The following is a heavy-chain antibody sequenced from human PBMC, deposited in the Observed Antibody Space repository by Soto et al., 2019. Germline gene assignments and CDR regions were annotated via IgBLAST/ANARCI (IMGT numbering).Heavy chain of an antibody. CDR1: GFTFSSYW. CDR3: ARLGAGDLDAFDI. CDR2: IKQDGSEK. D-gene: IGHD3-10*01. V-gene: IGHV3-7*03. Sequence: GGSLRLSCAASGFTFSSYWMSWVRQAPGKGLEWVANIKQDGSEKYYVDSVKGRFTISRDNVKNSLYLQMNSLRAEDTAVYYCARLGAGDLDAFDIWGQGTMVTVSS. J-gene: IGHJ3*02.